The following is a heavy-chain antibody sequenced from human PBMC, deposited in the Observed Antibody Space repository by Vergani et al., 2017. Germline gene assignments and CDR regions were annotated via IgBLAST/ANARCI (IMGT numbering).Heavy chain of an antibody. J-gene: IGHJ6*02. Sequence: EVQLVQSGAEVKKPGESLKISCKGSGYSFTNYWIGWVRQKPGKGLEWMGIIYPSDSDTRYSPSFQGQVTVSADKSISTAYLQWSSLKASDTAMYYCARLCSSGWGPAWYGMDVWGQGTTVTVSS. CDR1: GYSFTNYW. CDR3: ARLCSSGWGPAWYGMDV. V-gene: IGHV5-51*01. D-gene: IGHD6-19*01. CDR2: IYPSDSDT.